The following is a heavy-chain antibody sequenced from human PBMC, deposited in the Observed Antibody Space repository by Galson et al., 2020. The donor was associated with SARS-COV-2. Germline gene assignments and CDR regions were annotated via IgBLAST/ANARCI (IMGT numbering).Heavy chain of an antibody. J-gene: IGHJ4*02. CDR1: GYTFTSYV. Sequence: ASVKVSCQASGYTFTSYVISWVRQAPGQGLEWMGWISVYNGNTNYAQKLQDRVTMTTDTSTSTAYMEVRRLRSDDTAVYYCARVGRYTWDPDPNYYLDYGGQGTLVTVSS. CDR2: ISVYNGNT. D-gene: IGHD1-20*01. V-gene: IGHV1-18*01. CDR3: ARVGRYTWDPDPNYYLDY.